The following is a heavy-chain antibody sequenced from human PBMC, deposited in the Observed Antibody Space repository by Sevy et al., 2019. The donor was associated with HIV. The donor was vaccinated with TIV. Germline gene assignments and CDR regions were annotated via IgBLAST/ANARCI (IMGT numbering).Heavy chain of an antibody. CDR3: VRDERATTSHFDY. V-gene: IGHV3-48*02. Sequence: GGSLRLSCEASGFTLSSYTMNWVRQSPEKGLEWVATFDRTDITHYADSVKGRFIISRDTAKNSLFLQMNSLRDDDTAMYFCVRDERATTSHFDYWGRGTLVTVSS. D-gene: IGHD1-7*01. J-gene: IGHJ4*02. CDR1: GFTLSSYT. CDR2: FDRTDIT.